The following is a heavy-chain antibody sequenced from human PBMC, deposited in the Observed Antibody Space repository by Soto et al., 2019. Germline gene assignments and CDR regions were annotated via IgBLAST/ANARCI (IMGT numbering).Heavy chain of an antibody. Sequence: RASVKVSCKASGGTFSSYAISWVRQAPGQGLEWMGGIIPIFGTANYAQKFQGRVTITADESTSTAYMELSSLRSEDTAVYYCARDLPTQQLVQRDDYYYGMDAWGQGTTVPVYS. CDR2: IIPIFGTA. D-gene: IGHD6-13*01. J-gene: IGHJ6*02. V-gene: IGHV1-69*13. CDR3: ARDLPTQQLVQRDDYYYGMDA. CDR1: GGTFSSYA.